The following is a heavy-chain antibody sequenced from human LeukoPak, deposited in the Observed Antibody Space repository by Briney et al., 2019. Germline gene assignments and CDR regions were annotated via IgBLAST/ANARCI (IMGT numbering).Heavy chain of an antibody. D-gene: IGHD3-10*01. CDR3: ARSSADYGSGSYYTPFDY. J-gene: IGHJ4*02. Sequence: TGWSLRLSCAASGFTFSSYAMHWVRQAPGKGLEWVAVISYDGSNKYYADSVKGRFTISRDNPKNTLYLQMNSLRAEDTAVYYCARSSADYGSGSYYTPFDYWGQGTLVTVSS. V-gene: IGHV3-30*04. CDR1: GFTFSSYA. CDR2: ISYDGSNK.